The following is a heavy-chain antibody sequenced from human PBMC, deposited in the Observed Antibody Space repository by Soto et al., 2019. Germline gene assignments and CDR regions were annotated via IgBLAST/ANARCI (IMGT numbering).Heavy chain of an antibody. V-gene: IGHV3-30*18. Sequence: LRLSCAASGFTFSSYGMHWVRQAPGKGLEWVAVISYDGSNKYYADSVKGRFTISRDNSKNTLYLQMNSLRAEDTAVYYCAKDAPYYYDSSGYYGPFDYWGQGTLVTVSS. CDR1: GFTFSSYG. CDR2: ISYDGSNK. J-gene: IGHJ4*02. CDR3: AKDAPYYYDSSGYYGPFDY. D-gene: IGHD3-22*01.